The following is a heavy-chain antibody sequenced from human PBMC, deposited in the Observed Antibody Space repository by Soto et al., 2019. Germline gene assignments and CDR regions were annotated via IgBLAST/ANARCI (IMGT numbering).Heavy chain of an antibody. V-gene: IGHV1-2*04. Sequence: GASVKVSCKASGYTFTGYYMHWVRQAPGQGLEWMGWINPNSGGTNYAQKFQGWVTMTRDTSISTAYMELSRLRSDDTVVYYCARAADGSGSYYGDYWGQGTLVTVSS. CDR1: GYTFTGYY. CDR2: INPNSGGT. J-gene: IGHJ4*02. CDR3: ARAADGSGSYYGDY. D-gene: IGHD3-10*01.